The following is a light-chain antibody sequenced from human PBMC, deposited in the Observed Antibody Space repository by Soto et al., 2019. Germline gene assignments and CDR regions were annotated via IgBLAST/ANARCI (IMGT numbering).Light chain of an antibody. CDR2: GAS. V-gene: IGKV3-20*01. CDR3: QQYGSSPTWT. J-gene: IGKJ1*01. Sequence: EIVLTQSPGTLSLSPGERATLSCRASQSVSSSYLAWYQQKPGQAPRLLIYGASSRATGIPDRFSGSASGTDFTLTISRLAPEDFAVYYCQQYGSSPTWTFGHGTKVDIK. CDR1: QSVSSSY.